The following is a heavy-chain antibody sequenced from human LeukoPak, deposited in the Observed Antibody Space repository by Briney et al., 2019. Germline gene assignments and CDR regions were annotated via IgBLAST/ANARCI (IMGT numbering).Heavy chain of an antibody. CDR2: IYYSGST. J-gene: IGHJ4*02. CDR3: ARDSIPISQTTVTAYYFDY. V-gene: IGHV4-59*12. Sequence: SETLSLTCTVSGGSISSYYWSWTRQPPGKGLEWIGYIYYSGSTNYNPSLKSRVTISVDTSKNQFSLKLSSVTAADTAVYYCARDSIPISQTTVTAYYFDYWGQGTLVTVSS. D-gene: IGHD2-21*02. CDR1: GGSISSYY.